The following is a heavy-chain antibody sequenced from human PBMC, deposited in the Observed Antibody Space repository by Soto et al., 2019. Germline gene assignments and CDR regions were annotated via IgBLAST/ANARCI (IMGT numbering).Heavy chain of an antibody. J-gene: IGHJ3*02. Sequence: ASVKVSCKASGYTFTGYYMHWVRQAPGQGLEWKGWINPNSGGTNYAQKFQGWVTMTRDTSISTAYMELSRLRSDDTAVYYCAIGYCSSTSCREEDDAFDIWGQGTMVTVSS. D-gene: IGHD2-2*03. CDR2: INPNSGGT. CDR1: GYTFTGYY. CDR3: AIGYCSSTSCREEDDAFDI. V-gene: IGHV1-2*04.